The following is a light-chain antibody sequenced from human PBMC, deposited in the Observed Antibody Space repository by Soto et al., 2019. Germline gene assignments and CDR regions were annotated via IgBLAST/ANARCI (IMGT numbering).Light chain of an antibody. V-gene: IGKV3-15*01. J-gene: IGKJ1*01. CDR2: GAS. CDR1: QSVYSS. CDR3: QQYNNWPPWT. Sequence: ETVMTPSPATLSVSPVERATLSCRSSQSVYSSLAWYQQKPGQAPRLLIYGASTRATGIPARFSGSGSGTEFTLTISRLQSEDFAVYYCQQYNNWPPWTFGQGTKVDIK.